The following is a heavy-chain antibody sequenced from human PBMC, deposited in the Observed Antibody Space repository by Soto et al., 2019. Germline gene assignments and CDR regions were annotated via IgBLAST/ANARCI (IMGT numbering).Heavy chain of an antibody. CDR1: GFTFSSYA. CDR2: ISGSGGST. CDR3: AKDYLAQTVAAPEGFDY. V-gene: IGHV3-23*01. Sequence: GGSLRLSCAASGFTFSSYAMSWVRQAPGKGLEWVSAISGSGGSTYYADSVKGRFTISRDNSKNTLYLQMNSLRAEDTAVYYCAKDYLAQTVAAPEGFDYWGQGTLVTV. D-gene: IGHD6-19*01. J-gene: IGHJ4*02.